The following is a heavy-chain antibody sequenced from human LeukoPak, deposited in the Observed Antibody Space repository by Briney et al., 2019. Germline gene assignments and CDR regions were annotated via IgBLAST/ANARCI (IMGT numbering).Heavy chain of an antibody. CDR1: GFTFSSYE. D-gene: IGHD3-10*01. CDR3: AKSRGSGSNMARGVNFDY. J-gene: IGHJ4*02. V-gene: IGHV3-23*01. CDR2: ISDGGSIT. Sequence: GGSLRLSCAASGFTFSSYEMSWVRQAPGKGLEWVSTISDGGSITYYADSVKGRFTISRDNSKNTLFLQMNSLRAEDTALYYCAKSRGSGSNMARGVNFDYWGQGTLVTVSS.